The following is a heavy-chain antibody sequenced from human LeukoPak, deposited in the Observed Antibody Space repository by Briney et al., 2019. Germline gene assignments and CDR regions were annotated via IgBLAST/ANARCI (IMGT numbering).Heavy chain of an antibody. CDR2: IIPIFGTA. Sequence: ASVKVSCKASGGTFSSYAISWVRQAPGQGLEWMGGIIPIFGTANYAQKFQGRVTITADKSTSTAYMELSSLRSEDTAVYYCARGDGESQGFAYWGQGTLVTVSS. CDR3: ARGDGESQGFAY. J-gene: IGHJ4*02. V-gene: IGHV1-69*06. CDR1: GGTFSSYA. D-gene: IGHD3-10*01.